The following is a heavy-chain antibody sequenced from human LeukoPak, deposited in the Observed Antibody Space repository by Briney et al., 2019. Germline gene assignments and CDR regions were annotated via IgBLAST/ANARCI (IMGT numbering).Heavy chain of an antibody. CDR3: ARPDGFSQKD. Sequence: SETLSLTCAVSGVSMSSNNWWSWVRQPPGKGLEWIGEIHESGSTNYNPSLKSRVTISVDKSKDQFSLKLSSVTAADTAVYYCARPDGFSQKDWGQGTQVTDS. J-gene: IGHJ4*02. CDR1: GVSMSSNNW. V-gene: IGHV4-4*02. CDR2: IHESGST.